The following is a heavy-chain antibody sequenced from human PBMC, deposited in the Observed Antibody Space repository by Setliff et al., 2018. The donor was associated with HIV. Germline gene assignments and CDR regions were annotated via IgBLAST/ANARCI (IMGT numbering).Heavy chain of an antibody. V-gene: IGHV4-59*08. CDR2: IYYSRST. CDR1: GGSISNYY. CDR3: ARGGKRAFDS. J-gene: IGHJ3*02. Sequence: SETLSLTCTVSGGSISNYYWSWIRQPPGKGLEWIGNIYYSRSTNYNPSLKSRVSISLDTSKNQFSLTLSSVTAADTAVYYCARGGKRAFDSWGQGAMVTVSS.